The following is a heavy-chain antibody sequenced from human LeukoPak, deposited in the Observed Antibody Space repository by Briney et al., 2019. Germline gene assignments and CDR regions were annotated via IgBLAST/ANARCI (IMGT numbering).Heavy chain of an antibody. V-gene: IGHV4-4*09. CDR3: ARRTPENFDY. D-gene: IGHD1-14*01. CDR2: IYTSGST. CDR1: GGSIRTYH. Sequence: SETLSLTCTVSGGSIRTYHWSWIRQPPGKGLEWIGYIYTSGSTNYNPSLKSRVAISVDTSKNQFSLKLSSVTAADTAVYYCARRTPENFDYWGQGTLVTVSS. J-gene: IGHJ4*02.